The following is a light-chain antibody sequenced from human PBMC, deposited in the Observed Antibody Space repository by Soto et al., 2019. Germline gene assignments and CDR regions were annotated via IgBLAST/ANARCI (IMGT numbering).Light chain of an antibody. CDR3: QQSYNITRT. Sequence: DIQRTQSPSCLSASVGDRVTITCRASESIRDYLNWYQQKPGKDTNLLIYAASSLQSGVPSRFSGGGSGTEFTLTISSLQPEDFATYDCQQSYNITRTVGQGTRLEIK. J-gene: IGKJ5*01. CDR1: ESIRDY. CDR2: AAS. V-gene: IGKV1-39*01.